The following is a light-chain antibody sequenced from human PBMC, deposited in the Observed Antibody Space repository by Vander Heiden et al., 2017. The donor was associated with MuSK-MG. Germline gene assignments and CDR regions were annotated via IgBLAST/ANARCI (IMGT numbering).Light chain of an antibody. V-gene: IGKV3-15*01. Sequence: ILMTQSPAPLSVSPGERATLSGRASQSVTSNFAWDQQKPGQATRRLIEGASTRATDIPARVSGSGSGTEFTLTTSSLQSEDFAVYDCQQYKNGPLTFGGGTKVEIK. CDR2: GAS. J-gene: IGKJ4*01. CDR1: QSVTSN. CDR3: QQYKNGPLT.